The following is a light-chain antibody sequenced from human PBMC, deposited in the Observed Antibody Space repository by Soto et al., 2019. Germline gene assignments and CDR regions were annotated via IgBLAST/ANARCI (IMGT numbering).Light chain of an antibody. Sequence: DIQMTQSPSSLSASVGDRVTITCRASQTITSHLSWSQQKPGKAPKVLIYAASSLESGVPSRFSGRGSGTDFTLTISSLQTEDFATYYCQQSYFIPWTFGQGTKVEV. J-gene: IGKJ1*01. V-gene: IGKV1-39*01. CDR1: QTITSH. CDR3: QQSYFIPWT. CDR2: AAS.